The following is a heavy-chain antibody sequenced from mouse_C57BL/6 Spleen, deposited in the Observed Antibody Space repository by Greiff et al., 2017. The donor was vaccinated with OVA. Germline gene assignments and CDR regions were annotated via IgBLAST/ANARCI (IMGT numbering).Heavy chain of an antibody. D-gene: IGHD3-2*02. CDR1: GFNIKDDY. Sequence: EVQLQQSGAELVRPGASVKLSCTASGFNIKDDYMHWVKQRPEQGLEWIGWIDPENGDTEYASKFQGKATITADTSSNTAYLQLSSLTSEDTAAYYCTPLRLRDAMDYWGQGTSVTVSS. CDR2: IDPENGDT. CDR3: TPLRLRDAMDY. J-gene: IGHJ4*01. V-gene: IGHV14-4*01.